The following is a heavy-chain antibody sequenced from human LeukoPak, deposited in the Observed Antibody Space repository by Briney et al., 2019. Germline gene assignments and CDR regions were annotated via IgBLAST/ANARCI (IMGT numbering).Heavy chain of an antibody. Sequence: SETLSLTCAVYGGSFSGYYWSWIRQPPGKGLEWIGEINHSGSTNYNPSLKSRVTISVGTSKNQFSLKLSSVTAADTAVYYCARRTRSYDSSGYSDYWGQGTLVTVSS. J-gene: IGHJ4*02. CDR1: GGSFSGYY. CDR3: ARRTRSYDSSGYSDY. D-gene: IGHD3-22*01. V-gene: IGHV4-34*01. CDR2: INHSGST.